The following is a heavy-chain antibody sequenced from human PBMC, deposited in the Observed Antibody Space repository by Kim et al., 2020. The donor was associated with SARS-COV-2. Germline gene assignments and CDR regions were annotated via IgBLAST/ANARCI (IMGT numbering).Heavy chain of an antibody. J-gene: IGHJ4*02. Sequence: KFQGRVTMTRDTSISTAYMELSRLRSDDTAVYYCARIPNYDDSSGYYSFDYWGQGTLVTVSS. V-gene: IGHV1-2*02. CDR3: ARIPNYDDSSGYYSFDY. D-gene: IGHD3-22*01.